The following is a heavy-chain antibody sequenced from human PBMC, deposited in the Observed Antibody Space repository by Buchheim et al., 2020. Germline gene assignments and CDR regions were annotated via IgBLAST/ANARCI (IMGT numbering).Heavy chain of an antibody. Sequence: QVQLVESGGGVVQPGRSLRLSCAASGFTFSSYGMHWVRQAPGKGLEWVAVISYDGSNKYYADYVKGRFTISRDNSKNKLYLQMNSLRAEDTAVYYCAKAWYSGSYYYYGMDVWGQGTT. CDR2: ISYDGSNK. CDR1: GFTFSSYG. CDR3: AKAWYSGSYYYYGMDV. J-gene: IGHJ6*02. D-gene: IGHD1-26*01. V-gene: IGHV3-30*18.